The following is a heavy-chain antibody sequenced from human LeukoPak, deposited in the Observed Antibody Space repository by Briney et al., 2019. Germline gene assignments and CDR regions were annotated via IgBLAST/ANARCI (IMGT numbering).Heavy chain of an antibody. Sequence: GGSLTLSCKASGYTFRRYAMSWVRQAPGKGLEWVSGISNNCGSTSYADSVNGRLAISRDNPRNMQYMEMTTLRAEETGGYCRSVMHRYYDASGYWVQWGPGTLVTVS. CDR2: ISNNCGST. D-gene: IGHD3-22*01. CDR3: SVMHRYYDASGYWVQ. J-gene: IGHJ4*02. CDR1: GYTFRRYA. V-gene: IGHV3-23*01.